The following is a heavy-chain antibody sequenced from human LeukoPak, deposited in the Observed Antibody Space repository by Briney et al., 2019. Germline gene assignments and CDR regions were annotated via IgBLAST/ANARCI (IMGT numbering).Heavy chain of an antibody. CDR2: IIPILGIA. J-gene: IGHJ6*02. V-gene: IGHV1-69*04. CDR3: ARVRGYCSSTSCYSSVAYYYYGMDV. Sequence: SVKVSCKASGGTFSSYAISWVRQAPGQGLEWMGRIIPILGIANYAQKFQGRVTITADKSTSTAYMELSSLRSEDTAVYYCARVRGYCSSTSCYSSVAYYYYGMDVWGQGTTVTVSS. D-gene: IGHD2-2*02. CDR1: GGTFSSYA.